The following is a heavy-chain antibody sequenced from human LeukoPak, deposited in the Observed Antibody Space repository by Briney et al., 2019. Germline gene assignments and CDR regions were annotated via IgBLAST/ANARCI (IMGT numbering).Heavy chain of an antibody. CDR1: GYTFTGYY. CDR2: INPNNGGT. V-gene: IGHV1-2*06. D-gene: IGHD5-18*01. CDR3: ARAARIQLWSNYMDV. J-gene: IGHJ6*03. Sequence: ASVKVSCKASGYTFTGYYMNWVRQAPGQGLEWMGRINPNNGGTNYAQKFQGRVTMTRDTSISTAYMELSRLRSDDTAVYYCARAARIQLWSNYMDVWGKGTTVTVSS.